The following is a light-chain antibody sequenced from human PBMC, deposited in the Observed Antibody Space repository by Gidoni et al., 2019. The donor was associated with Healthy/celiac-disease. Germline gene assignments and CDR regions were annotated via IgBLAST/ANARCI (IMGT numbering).Light chain of an antibody. CDR1: QGISSY. J-gene: IGKJ5*01. CDR2: AAS. CDR3: QQYYSYPPVT. Sequence: AIRITQSPSSLSASTGDRVTITCRASQGISSYLAWYQQKTGKAPTLLIDAASTLQSGVPSRFSGSGSGTDFTLTISCLQSEDFATYYCQQYYSYPPVTFGQXTRLEIK. V-gene: IGKV1-8*01.